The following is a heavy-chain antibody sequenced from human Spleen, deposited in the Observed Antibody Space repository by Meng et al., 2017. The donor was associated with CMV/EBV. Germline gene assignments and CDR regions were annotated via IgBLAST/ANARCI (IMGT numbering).Heavy chain of an antibody. J-gene: IGHJ5*02. Sequence: GGPLRLSCKGSGSTFTHYWIGWVRQMPGEGLEWMGSIYPGDSDTRYSPSFEGQVTISADKSITTAYLQWSRLKASDTAMYYCASFDSAGFHPWGQGTLVTVSS. V-gene: IGHV5-51*01. D-gene: IGHD3-22*01. CDR3: ASFDSAGFHP. CDR2: IYPGDSDT. CDR1: GSTFTHYW.